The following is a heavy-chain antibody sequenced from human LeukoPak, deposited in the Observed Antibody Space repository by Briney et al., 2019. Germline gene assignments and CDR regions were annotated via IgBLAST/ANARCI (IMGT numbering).Heavy chain of an antibody. V-gene: IGHV4-39*07. CDR1: GGSISSTSHY. CDR3: ARGSWMATILVGAFDI. J-gene: IGHJ3*02. CDR2: IYYSGST. Sequence: SETLSLTCAASGGSISSTSHYWGWIRQPPGKGLEWIGSIYYSGSTYYNPSLKSRLTISIDTAKNQFSLKLSSVTAADTAVYYCARGSWMATILVGAFDIWGQGTMVTVSS. D-gene: IGHD5-24*01.